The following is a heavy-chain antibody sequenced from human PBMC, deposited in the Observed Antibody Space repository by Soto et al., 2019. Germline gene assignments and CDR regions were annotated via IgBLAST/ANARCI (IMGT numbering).Heavy chain of an antibody. Sequence: SXTLSLTCTVSGGSMSSYYWGWIRQPPVKGLEFIGYIYYSGSTNYNPSLKSRVTMSADTSRNQFFLKLSSVTPADTAVYYCARRYCGGSSCYSALDYWGQGTLVTVSS. J-gene: IGHJ4*02. CDR3: ARRYCGGSSCYSALDY. CDR2: IYYSGST. CDR1: GGSMSSYY. D-gene: IGHD2-15*01. V-gene: IGHV4-59*01.